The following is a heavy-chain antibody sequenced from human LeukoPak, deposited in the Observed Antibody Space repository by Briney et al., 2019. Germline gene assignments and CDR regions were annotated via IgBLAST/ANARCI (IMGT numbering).Heavy chain of an antibody. Sequence: SVKVSCKASGGTFSSYAISWVRQAPGQGLEWMGGIIPIFGTANYAQKFQGRVTITTDESTSTAYMELSSLRSEDTAVYYCASAGDYYDSSGYYRGIFDYWGQGTLVTVSS. V-gene: IGHV1-69*05. J-gene: IGHJ4*02. CDR2: IIPIFGTA. CDR3: ASAGDYYDSSGYYRGIFDY. CDR1: GGTFSSYA. D-gene: IGHD3-22*01.